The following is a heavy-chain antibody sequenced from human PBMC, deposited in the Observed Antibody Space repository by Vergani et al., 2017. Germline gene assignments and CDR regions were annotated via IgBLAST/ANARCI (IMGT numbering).Heavy chain of an antibody. CDR3: VRDPWESGGPYSGC. CDR2: ISHSGYT. J-gene: IGHJ4*02. V-gene: IGHV4-4*07. Sequence: QVQLQESGPGLVKPSETLSLTCTVSGGSISSYYWSWIRQPAGKGLEWIGSISHSGYTFYSPSLKSRVSMSVDTSKNQFSLRVNSVTAADTAVYYCVRDPWESGGPYSGCWGRGTLVSVSS. D-gene: IGHD2-15*01. CDR1: GGSISSYY.